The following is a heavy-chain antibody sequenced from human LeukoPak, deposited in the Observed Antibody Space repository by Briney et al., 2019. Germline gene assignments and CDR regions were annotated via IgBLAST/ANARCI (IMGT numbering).Heavy chain of an antibody. Sequence: SVTVSCKASGGTFSSYAISWVRQAPGQGLEWMGGIIPIFGTANYAQEFQGRVTITADESTSTAYMELSSLRSEDTAVYYCASVGVSYGMDVWGQGTTVTVSS. V-gene: IGHV1-69*13. CDR2: IIPIFGTA. CDR3: ASVGVSYGMDV. D-gene: IGHD3-10*01. J-gene: IGHJ6*02. CDR1: GGTFSSYA.